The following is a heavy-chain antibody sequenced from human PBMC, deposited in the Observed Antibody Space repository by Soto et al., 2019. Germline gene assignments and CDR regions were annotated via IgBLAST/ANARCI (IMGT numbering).Heavy chain of an antibody. V-gene: IGHV3-23*01. CDR2: ISGSGRTT. CDR1: GFTFSTYA. D-gene: IGHD3-16*01. Sequence: EVQLLESGGGLVQPGGSLRLSCATSGFTFSTYAMNWLRQAPGRGLECVSFISGSGRTTYYADSVKGRFTVSRDNSKNTLYLQMNSLSAEYTALYYCAKFRGPSYSYYYMDVWGKGATVTVSS. CDR3: AKFRGPSYSYYYMDV. J-gene: IGHJ6*03.